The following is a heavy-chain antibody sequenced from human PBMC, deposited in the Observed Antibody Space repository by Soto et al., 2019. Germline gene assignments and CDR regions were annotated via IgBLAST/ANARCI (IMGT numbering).Heavy chain of an antibody. D-gene: IGHD2-2*01. V-gene: IGHV1-8*01. CDR1: GYTFTSYD. Sequence: QVQLVQSGAEVKKPGASVKVSCKASGYTFTSYDINWVRQATGQGLEWMGWMNPNSGNTGYAQKFQGRVTMTRNTSISTAYIELSSLRSEDTAVYYCARAYCSSTSCYGYMDVWGKGTTVTVSS. CDR2: MNPNSGNT. CDR3: ARAYCSSTSCYGYMDV. J-gene: IGHJ6*03.